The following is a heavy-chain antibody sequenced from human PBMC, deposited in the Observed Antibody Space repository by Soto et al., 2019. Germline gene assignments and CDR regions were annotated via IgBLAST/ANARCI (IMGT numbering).Heavy chain of an antibody. V-gene: IGHV3-72*01. CDR1: GFTFSDHF. Sequence: GGSLRLSCVASGFTFSDHFMDWVRPAPGKGLEWVGRTKNRVNSYSTEYAGSVKGRFSISRDNSKNSLYLQMNSLKTEDTAVYYCAVGYYYGSGSYVAGKRCYMDVWGKGTTVTVSS. J-gene: IGHJ6*03. CDR3: AVGYYYGSGSYVAGKRCYMDV. CDR2: TKNRVNSYST. D-gene: IGHD3-10*01.